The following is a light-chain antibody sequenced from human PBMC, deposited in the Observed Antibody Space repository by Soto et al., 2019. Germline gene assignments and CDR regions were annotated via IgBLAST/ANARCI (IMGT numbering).Light chain of an antibody. V-gene: IGLV2-14*01. CDR1: NTDIGGYNY. J-gene: IGLJ2*01. CDR2: EVT. CDR3: SSHTSSGSV. Sequence: QSALTQPASVSGSPGQSITISCTGTNTDIGGYNYVSWYQQHPGKAPKLMIYEVTNRPSGVSYRFSGSKSGNTASLTISGLQAEDEAEYYCSSHTSSGSVFGGGTKLTVL.